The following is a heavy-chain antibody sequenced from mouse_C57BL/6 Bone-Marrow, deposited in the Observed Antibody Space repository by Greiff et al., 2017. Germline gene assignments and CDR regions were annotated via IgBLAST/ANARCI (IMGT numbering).Heavy chain of an antibody. Sequence: EVKLMESGGGLVKPGGSLKLSCAASGFPFSSYAMSWVRQTPEKRLEWVATISDGGSYTYYPDNVKGRFTISRDNAKNNLYLQMSHLKSEDTAMYYCARDWDYYGSSYDYFDYWGQGTTLTVSS. CDR2: ISDGGSYT. J-gene: IGHJ2*01. V-gene: IGHV5-4*01. D-gene: IGHD1-1*01. CDR1: GFPFSSYA. CDR3: ARDWDYYGSSYDYFDY.